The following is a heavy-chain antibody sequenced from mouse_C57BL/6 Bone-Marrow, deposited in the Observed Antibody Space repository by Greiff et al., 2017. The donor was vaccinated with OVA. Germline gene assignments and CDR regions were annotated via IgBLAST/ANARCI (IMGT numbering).Heavy chain of an antibody. D-gene: IGHD1-1*01. V-gene: IGHV1-50*01. CDR1: GYTFTSYW. J-gene: IGHJ3*01. CDR2: IDPSDSYT. Sequence: QVQLQQPGAELVKPGASVKLSCKASGYTFTSYWMQWVKQRPGQGLEWIGEIDPSDSYTNYNQKFKGKATLTVDKSSSTAYMQLSSLTSEDSAVYYVARGGYYGSSPAWFAYWGQGTLVTVSA. CDR3: ARGGYYGSSPAWFAY.